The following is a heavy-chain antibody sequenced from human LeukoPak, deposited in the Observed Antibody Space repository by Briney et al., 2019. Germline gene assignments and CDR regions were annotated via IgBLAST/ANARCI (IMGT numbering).Heavy chain of an antibody. CDR2: FDLEDGET. CDR3: AISIYYYYYMDV. CDR1: GYTLTELS. D-gene: IGHD3-16*02. V-gene: IGHV1-24*01. Sequence: ASVKVSCNVSGYTLTELSMHWVRQVPGQGLGWMGGFDLEDGETIYAQKVQGRVTMTEDTSTDTAYMELSSMRSEDTAVYYCAISIYYYYYMDVWGKGTTVTVSS. J-gene: IGHJ6*03.